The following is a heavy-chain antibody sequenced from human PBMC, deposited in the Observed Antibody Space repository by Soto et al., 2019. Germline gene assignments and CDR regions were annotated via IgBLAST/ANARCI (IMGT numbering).Heavy chain of an antibody. CDR1: GFTFGDYA. CDR3: TRVGYDFWSGYYPVDY. D-gene: IGHD3-3*01. Sequence: HPGGSLRLSCTASGFTFGDYAMSWVRQAPGKGLEWVGFIRSKAYGGTTEYAASVKGRFTISRDDSKSIAYLQMNSLKTEDTAVYYCTRVGYDFWSGYYPVDYWGQGTLVTVSS. CDR2: IRSKAYGGTT. J-gene: IGHJ4*02. V-gene: IGHV3-49*04.